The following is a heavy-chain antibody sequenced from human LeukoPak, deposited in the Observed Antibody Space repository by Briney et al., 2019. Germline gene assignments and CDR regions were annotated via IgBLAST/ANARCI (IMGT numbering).Heavy chain of an antibody. CDR1: GGTFSSYA. D-gene: IGHD3-22*01. CDR3: AGEDNSSGYRPFDI. CDR2: IIPIFGTA. Sequence: VASVKVSCKASGGTFSSYAISWVRQAPGQGLEWMGGIIPIFGTANYAQKFQGRVTITADESTSTAYMELSSLRSDDTAVYYCAGEDNSSGYRPFDIWGQGTMVTVPS. J-gene: IGHJ3*02. V-gene: IGHV1-69*13.